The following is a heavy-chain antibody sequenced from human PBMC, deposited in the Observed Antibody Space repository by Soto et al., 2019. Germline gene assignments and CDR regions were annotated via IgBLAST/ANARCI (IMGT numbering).Heavy chain of an antibody. CDR3: ANSVYPEVGDTLDY. CDR1: GYTFTSYA. D-gene: IGHD1-26*01. V-gene: IGHV1-3*01. CDR2: INAGNGNT. J-gene: IGHJ4*02. Sequence: QVQLVQSGAEVKKPGASVKVSCKASGYTFTSYAMHWVRQAPGQRLEWMGWINAGNGNTKYSQKFPGRVTITMDTSASTAYMELSSLRSEDTAVYYCANSVYPEVGDTLDYGGQGTLVTVSS.